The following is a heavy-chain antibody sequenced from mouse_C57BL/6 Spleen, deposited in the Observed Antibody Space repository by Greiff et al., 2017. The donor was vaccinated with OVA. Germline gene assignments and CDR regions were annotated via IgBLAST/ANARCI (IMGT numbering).Heavy chain of an antibody. CDR3: ARFFYGNYTGYYFDY. V-gene: IGHV5-17*01. CDR1: GFTFSDYG. D-gene: IGHD2-1*01. J-gene: IGHJ2*01. CDR2: ISSGSSTI. Sequence: EVQLVESGGGLVKPGGSLKLSCAASGFTFSDYGMHWVRQAPEKGLEWVAYISSGSSTIYYADTVKGRFTISRDNAKNTLFLQMTSLRSEDTAMYYCARFFYGNYTGYYFDYWGQGTTLTVSS.